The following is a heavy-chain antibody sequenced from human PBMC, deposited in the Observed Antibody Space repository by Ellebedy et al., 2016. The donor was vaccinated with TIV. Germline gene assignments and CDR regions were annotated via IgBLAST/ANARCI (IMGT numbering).Heavy chain of an antibody. CDR3: ARMGSTIAFDI. V-gene: IGHV1-46*01. Sequence: AASVKVSCKASGYTFINYYKHWVRQAPGQGLEWMGMINPNGGYTTSAQKFQGRVTMTRDTSTSTVYMELRGLRSEDSAVYYCARMGSTIAFDIWGQGTIVTVSS. D-gene: IGHD1-26*01. CDR1: GYTFINYY. CDR2: INPNGGYT. J-gene: IGHJ3*02.